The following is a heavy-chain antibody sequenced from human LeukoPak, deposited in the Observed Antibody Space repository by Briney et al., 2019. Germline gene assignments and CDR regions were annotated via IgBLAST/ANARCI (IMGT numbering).Heavy chain of an antibody. D-gene: IGHD3-16*01. CDR3: ARYGNYGYYYMDV. CDR2: MFYSGST. Sequence: SETLSLTCSVSGGSIGGYYWSWIRQPPGKGLEWIGYMFYSGSTNYNPSLKSRVTISVDTSKNQFSLKVNSVTAAHTAVYYCARYGNYGYYYMDVWGKGTTVTVSS. CDR1: GGSIGGYY. J-gene: IGHJ6*03. V-gene: IGHV4-59*01.